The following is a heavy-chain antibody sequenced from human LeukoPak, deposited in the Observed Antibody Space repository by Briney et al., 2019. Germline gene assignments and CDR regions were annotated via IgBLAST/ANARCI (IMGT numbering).Heavy chain of an antibody. D-gene: IGHD6-13*01. J-gene: IGHJ4*02. CDR2: IYYSGST. V-gene: IGHV4-59*01. CDR1: GGSISRYY. CDR3: ARGGSSSWAYNFDY. Sequence: SETLSLTCTVSGGSISRYYWSWIRQPPGKGLEWIGYIYYSGSTNYNPSLKSRVTISVETSKNQFPLKLSSVTAADTAVYYCARGGSSSWAYNFDYWGQGTLVTVSS.